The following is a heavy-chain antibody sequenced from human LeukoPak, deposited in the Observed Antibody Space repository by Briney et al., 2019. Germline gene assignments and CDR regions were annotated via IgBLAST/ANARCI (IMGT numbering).Heavy chain of an antibody. Sequence: SQTLSLTCTVSGGSISSGSYYWSWIRQPAGKGLEWIGRIYTSGSTNYNPSLKSRVTISLDTSKNQFSLKLSSVTAADTAVYYCANSIDFDYGDYYFDYWGQGTLVTVSS. CDR2: IYTSGST. CDR3: ANSIDFDYGDYYFDY. D-gene: IGHD4-17*01. V-gene: IGHV4-61*02. J-gene: IGHJ4*02. CDR1: GGSISSGSYY.